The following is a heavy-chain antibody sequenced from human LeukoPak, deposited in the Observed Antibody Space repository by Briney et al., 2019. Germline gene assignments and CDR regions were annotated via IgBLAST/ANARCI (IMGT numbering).Heavy chain of an antibody. D-gene: IGHD3-22*01. Sequence: PGGSLRLSCAASGFTFGSYAMSWVRQAPGKGLEWVSGISTSGGTTSYAESVKGRFTVSRDNLRNTLYMEMNSLRDEDTAVYYCAVMHRYYDGSGYWVQWGQGTLVTVSS. CDR1: GFTFGSYA. J-gene: IGHJ4*02. CDR3: AVMHRYYDGSGYWVQ. CDR2: ISTSGGTT. V-gene: IGHV3-23*01.